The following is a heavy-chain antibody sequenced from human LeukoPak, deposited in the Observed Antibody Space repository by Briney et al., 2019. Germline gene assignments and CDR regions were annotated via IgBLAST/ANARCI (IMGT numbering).Heavy chain of an antibody. CDR3: ANTPRGYPNYYYYYYMDV. D-gene: IGHD3-10*01. V-gene: IGHV3-23*01. CDR2: ISGSGGST. Sequence: PGGSLRLSCAASGFTFSSYAMNWVRQAPGKGLEWVSAISGSGGSTYYADSVKGRFTISRDNSKNTLYLQMNSLRAEDTAVYYCANTPRGYPNYYYYYYMDVWGKGTTVTVSS. J-gene: IGHJ6*03. CDR1: GFTFSSYA.